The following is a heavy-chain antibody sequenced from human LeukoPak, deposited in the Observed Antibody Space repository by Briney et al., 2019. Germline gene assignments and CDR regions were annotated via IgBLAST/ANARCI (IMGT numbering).Heavy chain of an antibody. J-gene: IGHJ4*02. D-gene: IGHD3-22*01. CDR1: GFTFSSYS. CDR2: ISGRSGTI. CDR3: ARDRTPDSYDSSGYHGF. Sequence: GGSLRLSCAASGFTFSSYSMNWVRQAPGKGLEWVACISGRSGTIYYADSVKGRFTISRDNAKNSLYLQMNSLRAEDTAVYFCARDRTPDSYDSSGYHGFWGQGTLVTVSS. V-gene: IGHV3-48*04.